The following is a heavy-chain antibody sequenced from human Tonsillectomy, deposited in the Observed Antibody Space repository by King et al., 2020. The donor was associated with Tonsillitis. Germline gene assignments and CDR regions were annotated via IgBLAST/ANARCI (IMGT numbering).Heavy chain of an antibody. D-gene: IGHD4-17*01. CDR3: ARKGGLDYDGYRGFDS. V-gene: IGHV3-21*01. Sequence: DVQLVESGGGLVKPGGSLRLSCAASGFIFSYYNMNWVRQAPGKGLEWVSSISSSGTKTYYADSVKGLFTISRDNAKNSLYLQMNSLRAEDTAVYYCARKGGLDYDGYRGFDSWGQGTLVTVSP. CDR2: ISSSGTKT. J-gene: IGHJ4*02. CDR1: GFIFSYYN.